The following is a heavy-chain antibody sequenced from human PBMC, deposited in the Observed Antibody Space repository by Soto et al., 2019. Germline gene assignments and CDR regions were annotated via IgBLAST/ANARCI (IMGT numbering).Heavy chain of an antibody. J-gene: IGHJ3*02. D-gene: IGHD1-26*01. V-gene: IGHV3-7*01. CDR3: ARGLLLGSGRYPDDAFDI. CDR1: GFTFSSYW. Sequence: EVQLVESGGGLVQPGGSLRLSCAASGFTFSSYWITWVRQAPGKGLEWVANIKQDGSEKYYVDSVKGRFTISRDNAKNSLYLQMNSLSAEDTAVYYGARGLLLGSGRYPDDAFDIWGQGTMVTVSS. CDR2: IKQDGSEK.